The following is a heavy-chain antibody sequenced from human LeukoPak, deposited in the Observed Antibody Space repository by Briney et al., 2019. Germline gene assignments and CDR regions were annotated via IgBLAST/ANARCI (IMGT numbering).Heavy chain of an antibody. CDR3: ARERGDYYDILTGPPPYGMDV. CDR2: ISSSGSTI. Sequence: GGSLRLSCAASGFTFSDYYMSWIRQAPGKGLEWVSYISSSGSTIYYADFVKGRFTISRDNAKNSLYLQMNSLRAEDTAVYYCARERGDYYDILTGPPPYGMDVWGQGTTVTVSS. CDR1: GFTFSDYY. J-gene: IGHJ6*02. V-gene: IGHV3-11*01. D-gene: IGHD3-9*01.